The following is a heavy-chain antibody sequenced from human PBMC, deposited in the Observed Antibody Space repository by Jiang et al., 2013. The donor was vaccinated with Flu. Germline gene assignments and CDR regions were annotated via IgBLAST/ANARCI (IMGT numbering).Heavy chain of an antibody. Sequence: VQLVESGGGVVQPGRSLRLSCAASGFTFGSFGMHWVRQAPGKRLEWVAVISYDGGNQYYTDSVKGRFTISRDNSKNTLYLQMNSLRAEDTAVYYCAKGPLGANWASLLGDHWGQG. CDR2: ISYDGGNQ. D-gene: IGHD1-26*01. CDR3: AKGPLGANWASLLGDH. J-gene: IGHJ1*01. V-gene: IGHV3-30*18. CDR1: GFTFGSFG.